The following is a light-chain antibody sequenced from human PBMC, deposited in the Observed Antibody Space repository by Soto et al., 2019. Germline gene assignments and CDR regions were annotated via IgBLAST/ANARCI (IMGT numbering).Light chain of an antibody. CDR3: QQRSNWHLT. J-gene: IGKJ1*01. V-gene: IGKV3-11*01. CDR1: QSVSSY. CDR2: DAS. Sequence: EIVLTQSPATLSLSPGERATLSCRASQSVSSYLAWYQQKPGQAPRLLIYDASNRATGIPARFSGSGSGTDFTLTISSLEPEDFAVYYCQQRSNWHLTFGKGTKVEIK.